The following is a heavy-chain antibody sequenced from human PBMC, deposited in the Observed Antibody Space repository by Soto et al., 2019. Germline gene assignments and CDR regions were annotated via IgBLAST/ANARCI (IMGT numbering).Heavy chain of an antibody. CDR2: IWYDGSHT. V-gene: IGHV3-33*01. D-gene: IGHD1-1*01. CDR1: GFIFKHHA. Sequence: QVQLVESGGGVVQPGRSLRLSCAASGFIFKHHAMHWVRQAAGKGLEWLAQIWYDGSHTYYTDSVKGRFTISRDNLKDMVYMQMDSVRAEDTAVYYWARDGQQLAPYAMDVWGQGTTVTVSS. CDR3: ARDGQQLAPYAMDV. J-gene: IGHJ6*02.